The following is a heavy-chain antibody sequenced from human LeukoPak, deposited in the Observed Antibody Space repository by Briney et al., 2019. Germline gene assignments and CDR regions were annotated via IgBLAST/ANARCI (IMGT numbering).Heavy chain of an antibody. V-gene: IGHV1-18*01. Sequence: GNTNYAQKLQGRVTMTTDTSTSTAYMELRSLRSDDTAVYYCARDRVAVAGGGGYYYGMDVWGQGTTVTVSS. J-gene: IGHJ6*02. CDR2: GNT. D-gene: IGHD6-19*01. CDR3: ARDRVAVAGGGGYYYGMDV.